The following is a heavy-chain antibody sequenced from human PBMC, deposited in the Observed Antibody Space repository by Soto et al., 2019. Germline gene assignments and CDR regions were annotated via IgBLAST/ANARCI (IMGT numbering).Heavy chain of an antibody. J-gene: IGHJ6*02. CDR1: GGSISSYY. Sequence: QVQLQESGPGLVKPSETLSLTCTVSGGSISSYYWSWIRQPPGKGLEWIGYIYYSGSTNYNPSLKSRVTISVDTSKNQFSLKLSSVTAADTAVYYCARGLSRKYYYYGMDVWGQGTTVTVSS. CDR2: IYYSGST. CDR3: ARGLSRKYYYYGMDV. V-gene: IGHV4-59*01.